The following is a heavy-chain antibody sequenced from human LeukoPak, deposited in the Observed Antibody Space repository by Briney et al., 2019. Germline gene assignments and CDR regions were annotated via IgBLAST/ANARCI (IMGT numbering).Heavy chain of an antibody. CDR2: ISGSGGHT. CDR3: AKDQGYACTSANCYPDY. J-gene: IGHJ4*02. D-gene: IGHD2-2*01. CDR1: GFTFSSYA. Sequence: GGSLRLSCVASGFTFSSYAMTWVRQAPGKGLEWVSAISGSGGHTYYADSVKGRFTISRDNSKNTLFLPMNSLRAEDTALYYCAKDQGYACTSANCYPDYWGQGTLVTVSS. V-gene: IGHV3-23*01.